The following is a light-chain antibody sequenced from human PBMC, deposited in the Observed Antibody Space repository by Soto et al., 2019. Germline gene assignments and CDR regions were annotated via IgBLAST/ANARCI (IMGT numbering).Light chain of an antibody. J-gene: IGKJ4*01. CDR1: QSISSW. CDR3: QQYNSYSRLT. Sequence: DTQMTQTPSTRSASVGDRVTIICRARQSISSWLAWYQQKPGKAPKLLIYKASSLESRVPSRFSGSGSGTEFPLTISSLQPDDFASYYCQQYNSYSRLTFGGGTK. V-gene: IGKV1-5*03. CDR2: KAS.